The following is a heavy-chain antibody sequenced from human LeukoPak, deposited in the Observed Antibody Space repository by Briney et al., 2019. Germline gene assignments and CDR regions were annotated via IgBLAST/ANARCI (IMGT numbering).Heavy chain of an antibody. V-gene: IGHV1-69*01. D-gene: IGHD6-13*01. CDR1: GGTFSSYA. CDR3: ARGGWSGDSSSWFPSWFDP. CDR2: IIPIFVTA. Sequence: SVKVSCKASGGTFSSYAISWVRQAPGQGLEWVGGIIPIFVTANYAQKFQGRVTITADESTSTAYMELSSLRSEDTAVYYCARGGWSGDSSSWFPSWFDPWGQGTLVTVSS. J-gene: IGHJ5*02.